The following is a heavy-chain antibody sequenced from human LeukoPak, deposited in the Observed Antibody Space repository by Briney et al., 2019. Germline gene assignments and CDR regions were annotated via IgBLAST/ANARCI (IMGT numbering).Heavy chain of an antibody. D-gene: IGHD5-18*01. CDR3: ARDAEDTAMAGAFDI. J-gene: IGHJ3*02. CDR1: GYTFTSYY. CDR2: INPSGGST. V-gene: IGHV1-46*01. Sequence: GASVKVSCKASGYTFTSYYMHWVRQAPGQGLEWMGIINPSGGSTNHAQKFQGRVTMTRDTSASTAYMELSSLRSEDTAVYYCARDAEDTAMAGAFDIWGQGTMVTVSS.